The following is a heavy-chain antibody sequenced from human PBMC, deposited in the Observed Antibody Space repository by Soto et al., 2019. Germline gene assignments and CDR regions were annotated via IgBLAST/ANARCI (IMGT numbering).Heavy chain of an antibody. Sequence: QVQLVESGGGVVQPGRSLRLSCAASGFTFSSYAMHWVRQAPGKGLEWVAVISYDGSNKYYADSVKGRFTISRDNSKNTLYLQMNSLRAEDTAVYYCARDRGWELLCSLDAFDIWGQGTMVTVSS. V-gene: IGHV3-30-3*01. CDR1: GFTFSSYA. CDR3: ARDRGWELLCSLDAFDI. CDR2: ISYDGSNK. J-gene: IGHJ3*02. D-gene: IGHD1-26*01.